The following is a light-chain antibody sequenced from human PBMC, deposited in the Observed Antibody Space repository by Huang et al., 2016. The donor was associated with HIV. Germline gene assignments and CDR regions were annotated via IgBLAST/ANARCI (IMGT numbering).Light chain of an antibody. V-gene: IGKV1-39*01. Sequence: IQLTQSPTSLSASVGDRITIACRASQAIGTYLNWFQQKPGRPPKLLISGVSSLHTGIPSRFIGSGSGTEFTLTIRGLQFDDFATYFCQQSYSALITFGQGTRLEMK. J-gene: IGKJ5*01. CDR1: QAIGTY. CDR3: QQSYSALIT. CDR2: GVS.